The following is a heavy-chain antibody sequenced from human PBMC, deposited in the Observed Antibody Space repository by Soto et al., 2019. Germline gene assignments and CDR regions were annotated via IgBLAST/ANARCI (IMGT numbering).Heavy chain of an antibody. Sequence: PSETLSLTCAVSGGSISSGGYSWSWIRQPPGKGLEWIGYIYRSGSTYYNPSLKSRVTISVDTSKNQFSLKLSSVTAADTAVYYCASPKIAFYNWFNPWGQGTLVTVSS. D-gene: IGHD3-3*02. CDR3: ASPKIAFYNWFNP. CDR2: IYRSGST. J-gene: IGHJ5*02. V-gene: IGHV4-30-2*01. CDR1: GGSISSGGYS.